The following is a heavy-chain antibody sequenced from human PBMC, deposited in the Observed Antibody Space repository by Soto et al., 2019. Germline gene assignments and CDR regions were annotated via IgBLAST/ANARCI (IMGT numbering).Heavy chain of an antibody. CDR2: LNDSGST. V-gene: IGHV4-34*01. D-gene: IGHD3-10*01. J-gene: IGHJ1*01. Sequence: QVQLQQWGAGLLKPSETLSLTCAVYGGSFSGYYCSWIRQPPGKGLGWIGELNDSGSTNYNASLKSRVSISVDTSKNQFSLKLSSVTAADTAVYYCARGRGGVQHWGQGTLVTVSS. CDR1: GGSFSGYY. CDR3: ARGRGGVQH.